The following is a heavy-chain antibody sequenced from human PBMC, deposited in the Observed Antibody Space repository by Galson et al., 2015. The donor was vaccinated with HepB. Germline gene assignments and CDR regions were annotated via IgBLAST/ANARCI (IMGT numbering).Heavy chain of an antibody. D-gene: IGHD4-17*01. V-gene: IGHV1-18*04. CDR3: ARSYGRGGGTGAFDI. Sequence: CKASGYTFTSYGISWVRQAPGQGLEWMGWISAYNGNTNYAQKLQGRVTMTTDTSTSTAYMELRSLRSDDTAVYYCARSYGRGGGTGAFDIWGQGTMVTVSS. CDR1: GYTFTSYG. J-gene: IGHJ3*02. CDR2: ISAYNGNT.